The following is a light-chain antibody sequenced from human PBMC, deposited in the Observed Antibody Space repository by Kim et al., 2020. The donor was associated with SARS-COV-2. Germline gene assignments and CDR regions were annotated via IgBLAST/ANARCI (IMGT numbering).Light chain of an antibody. CDR2: EGT. Sequence: SYELTQPPSVSVSPGQTASITCSGDKLGDKYACWYQQKPGQSPVLVIYEGTERPSGIPERFSGSKSGTTATLTISGTQAIDEAEYYCQEWDSRTMIIGGGTKLTVL. CDR1: KLGDKY. J-gene: IGLJ2*01. CDR3: QEWDSRTMI. V-gene: IGLV3-1*01.